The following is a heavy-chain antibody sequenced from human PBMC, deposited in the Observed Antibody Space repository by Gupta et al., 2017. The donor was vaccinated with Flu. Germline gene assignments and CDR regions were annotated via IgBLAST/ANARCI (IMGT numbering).Heavy chain of an antibody. V-gene: IGHV3-74*01. CDR3: ARVPYSGYSTFDP. Sequence: TPGKGLVWISRINTDGSTTNYADSVKDRFTISRDNAKNTLYLQMNSLRVEDTAVYYCARVPYSGYSTFDPWGQGTLVTGSS. CDR2: INTDGSTT. D-gene: IGHD4-4*01. J-gene: IGHJ5*02.